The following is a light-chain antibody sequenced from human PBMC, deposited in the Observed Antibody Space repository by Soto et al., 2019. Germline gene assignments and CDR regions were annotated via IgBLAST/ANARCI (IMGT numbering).Light chain of an antibody. CDR1: QTIGTY. Sequence: EIVLTQSPATLSMSPGERATLSCRASQTIGTYLAWYQQKPGQAPSLLIYGASNRATGIADRFSGSGSGTEFTLIISRLQPEDFALYYCQQYGSSPWTFGQGTKVEIK. CDR3: QQYGSSPWT. CDR2: GAS. V-gene: IGKV3-20*01. J-gene: IGKJ1*01.